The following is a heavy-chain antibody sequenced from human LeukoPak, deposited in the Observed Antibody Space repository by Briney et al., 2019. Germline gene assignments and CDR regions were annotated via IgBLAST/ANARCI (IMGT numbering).Heavy chain of an antibody. V-gene: IGHV4-34*01. J-gene: IGHJ6*03. Sequence: SETLSLTCAVYGGSFSGYYWSWIRQPPGKGLEWIGEINHSGSTNYNPSLKSRVTISVDTSKNQFSLKLSSVTAADTAVYYCARPQTYYDFWSGYSGYMDVWGKGTTVTVSS. CDR1: GGSFSGYY. D-gene: IGHD3-3*01. CDR2: INHSGST. CDR3: ARPQTYYDFWSGYSGYMDV.